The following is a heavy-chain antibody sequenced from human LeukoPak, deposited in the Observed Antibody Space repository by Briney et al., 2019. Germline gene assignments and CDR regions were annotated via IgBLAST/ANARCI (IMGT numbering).Heavy chain of an antibody. CDR2: MNPNTGDT. J-gene: IGHJ6*02. CDR1: GYPFTIFD. V-gene: IGHV1-8*01. CDR3: AKGSIFGVTTWGYGLDV. D-gene: IGHD3-3*01. Sequence: ASVKVSCKASGYPFTIFDINWVRQAPGQGLEWVGWMNPNTGDTVYAQNFRGRVTMTRDTSIGTAYMELNSLRSEDTAVYYCAKGSIFGVTTWGYGLDVWGQGTSVTVSS.